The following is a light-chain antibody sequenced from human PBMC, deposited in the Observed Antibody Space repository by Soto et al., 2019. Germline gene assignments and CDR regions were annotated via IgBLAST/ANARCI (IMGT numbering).Light chain of an antibody. CDR3: SSYTRSSPTVV. CDR1: SSDVGGYNY. Sequence: QSALTRPASVSGSPGQSITISCTGTSSDVGGYNYVSWYQQHPGKAPKLMIYDVSNRPSGVSNRFSGSKSGNTASLTISGLQAEDEADYYCSSYTRSSPTVVFGGGTQLTVL. J-gene: IGLJ2*01. CDR2: DVS. V-gene: IGLV2-14*01.